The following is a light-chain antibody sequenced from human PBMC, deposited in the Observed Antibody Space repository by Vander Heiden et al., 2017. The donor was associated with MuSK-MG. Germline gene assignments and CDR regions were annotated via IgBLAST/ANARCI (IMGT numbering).Light chain of an antibody. V-gene: IGKV2-28*01. CDR2: LGS. Sequence: DIVMTQSPLSLPVTPGAPASISCRSSQSLLHSNGYYYLDWYLQKPGQSPQLLIYLGSNRASGVPDRFSGSGSGTDFTLKISRVEAEDVGVYYCRQALQTPLTFGGGTKVEIK. CDR3: RQALQTPLT. CDR1: QSLLHSNGYYY. J-gene: IGKJ4*01.